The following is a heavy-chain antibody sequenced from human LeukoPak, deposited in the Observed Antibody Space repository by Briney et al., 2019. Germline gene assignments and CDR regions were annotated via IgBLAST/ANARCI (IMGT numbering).Heavy chain of an antibody. CDR3: AKTLCGGDCYFYAEYFQH. V-gene: IGHV3-23*01. D-gene: IGHD2-21*02. Sequence: GGSLRLPCAASGFTFSTYAMSWVRQAPGKGLEWVSAISDSGGSAYYADSVKGRFTISRDNSKNTLYLQMNSLRAEDTAVYYCAKTLCGGDCYFYAEYFQHWGQGTLVTVSS. J-gene: IGHJ1*01. CDR1: GFTFSTYA. CDR2: ISDSGGSA.